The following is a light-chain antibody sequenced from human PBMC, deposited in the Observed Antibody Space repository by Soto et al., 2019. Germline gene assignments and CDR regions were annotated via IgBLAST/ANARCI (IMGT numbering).Light chain of an antibody. V-gene: IGLV1-40*01. CDR1: SSNIGAGYD. Sequence: QSVLTQPPSVSGAPGQRVTISCTGPSSNIGAGYDVNWYQHLPGAAPKLLIYTNGNRPSGVPDRFSGSKSGTSASLAITGLQAEDEADYYCQSYDSGLSGSVFGGGTQLTVL. CDR2: TNG. CDR3: QSYDSGLSGSV. J-gene: IGLJ3*02.